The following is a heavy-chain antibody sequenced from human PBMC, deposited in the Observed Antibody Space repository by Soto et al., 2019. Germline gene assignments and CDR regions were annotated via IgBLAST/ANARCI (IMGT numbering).Heavy chain of an antibody. CDR2: IIPIFGTA. CDR3: ARVERGYCSGGSCYYFDY. V-gene: IGHV1-69*01. CDR1: GGTFSSYA. Sequence: QVQLVQSGAEVKKPGSSVKVSCKASGGTFSSYAISWVLQAPGQGLEWMGGIIPIFGTANYAQKFQGRVTINADESTSTAYMELSSLRSDDTAVYYCARVERGYCSGGSCYYFDYWGQGTLVTVSS. D-gene: IGHD2-15*01. J-gene: IGHJ4*02.